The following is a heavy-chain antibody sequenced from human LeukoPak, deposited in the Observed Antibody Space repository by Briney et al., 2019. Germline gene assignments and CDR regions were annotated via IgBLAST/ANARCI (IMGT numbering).Heavy chain of an antibody. V-gene: IGHV1-24*01. CDR3: ATGATGTPGYFDY. D-gene: IGHD4-17*01. CDR2: FDPEDDET. J-gene: IGHJ4*02. Sequence: ASVKLSCKVSGYTLTELSMHWVRQAPGKGLEWMGGFDPEDDETIYAQKFQYRVTMTEDTSTDTAYMELSSLRSEDTAVYYCATGATGTPGYFDYWGEGNLGTVSS. CDR1: GYTLTELS.